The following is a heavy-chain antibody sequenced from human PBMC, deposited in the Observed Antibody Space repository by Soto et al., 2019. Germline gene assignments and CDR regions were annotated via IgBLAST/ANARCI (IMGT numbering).Heavy chain of an antibody. Sequence: QVQLVQSGAEVKKPGASVKVSCKASGYTFTRYDIHWVRQATGQGLEWMGWMKPNSGNTGYAQKFQGRVTMTRNTSISTAYMELSRLGSEDTAVYYCASVYPTTVTTVKGYYYMDVWGKGTTVTVSS. J-gene: IGHJ6*03. V-gene: IGHV1-8*01. CDR1: GYTFTRYD. D-gene: IGHD4-4*01. CDR3: ASVYPTTVTTVKGYYYMDV. CDR2: MKPNSGNT.